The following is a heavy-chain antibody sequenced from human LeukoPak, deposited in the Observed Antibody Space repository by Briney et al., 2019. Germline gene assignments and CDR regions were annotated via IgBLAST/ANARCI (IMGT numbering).Heavy chain of an antibody. CDR3: ATHTNTGHYYDSSGYYCDY. CDR2: ISYDGSNK. J-gene: IGHJ4*02. Sequence: GRSLRLSCAASGFTFSSYGMHWVRQAPGKGLEWVAVISYDGSNKYNADSVKGRFTISRDNSKNTLYLQMNSLRAEDTAVYYCATHTNTGHYYDSSGYYCDYWGQGTLVTVSS. V-gene: IGHV3-30*03. D-gene: IGHD3-22*01. CDR1: GFTFSSYG.